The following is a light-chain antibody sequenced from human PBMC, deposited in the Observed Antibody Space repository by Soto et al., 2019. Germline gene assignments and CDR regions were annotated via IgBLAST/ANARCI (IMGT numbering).Light chain of an antibody. CDR3: QQYGSSQIT. CDR1: QSVSSY. CDR2: DAS. V-gene: IGKV3-11*01. J-gene: IGKJ5*01. Sequence: EIVLTQSPATLSLSPGERATLSCRASQSVSSYLAWYQQKPGQAPRLLIYDASNRATGIPARFSGSGSGTDFTLTVSSLQSEDIAVYFCQQYGSSQITFGQGTRLEIK.